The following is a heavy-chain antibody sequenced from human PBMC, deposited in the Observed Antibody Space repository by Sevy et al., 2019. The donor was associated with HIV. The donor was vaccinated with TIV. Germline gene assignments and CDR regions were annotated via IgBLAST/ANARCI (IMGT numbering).Heavy chain of an antibody. Sequence: GGSLRLSCAASGFTFSNYAMSWVRQAPGKGLKWVSVIIGSGDSTYYADSVKRRFTISRDNSKNTLYLQMNSLRAEDTAVYYCAKDVVMGATTPIYYFDYWGQGTLVTVSS. V-gene: IGHV3-23*01. D-gene: IGHD1-26*01. J-gene: IGHJ4*02. CDR3: AKDVVMGATTPIYYFDY. CDR2: IIGSGDST. CDR1: GFTFSNYA.